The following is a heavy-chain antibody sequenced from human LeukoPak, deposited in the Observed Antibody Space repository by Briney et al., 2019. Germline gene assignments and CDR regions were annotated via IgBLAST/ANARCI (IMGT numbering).Heavy chain of an antibody. CDR3: ARQQIGDFLSPLDY. Sequence: GGSLRLSCAASGFTFSSYSMNWVRQAPGKGLEWVSSISSSSSYIYYADSVKGRFTISRDNAKNSLYLQMNSLRAEDTAVYCCARQQIGDFLSPLDYWGQGTLVTVSS. CDR2: ISSSSSYI. V-gene: IGHV3-21*01. J-gene: IGHJ4*02. D-gene: IGHD2/OR15-2a*01. CDR1: GFTFSSYS.